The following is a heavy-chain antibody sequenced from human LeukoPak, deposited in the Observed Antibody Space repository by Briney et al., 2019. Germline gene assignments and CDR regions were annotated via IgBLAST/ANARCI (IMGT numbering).Heavy chain of an antibody. J-gene: IGHJ4*02. CDR1: GGTFTNYA. D-gene: IGHD3-9*01. CDR3: ARGGGVDILTGFQY. V-gene: IGHV1-69*04. CDR2: IIPILDVT. Sequence: ASVKVSCKASGGTFTNYAINWVRQAPGQGLEWMGRIIPILDVTNYAQKFQGRVTITADQSTSSAYMELNSLRSEDTAVYYFARGGGVDILTGFQYWGQGTLVTVSS.